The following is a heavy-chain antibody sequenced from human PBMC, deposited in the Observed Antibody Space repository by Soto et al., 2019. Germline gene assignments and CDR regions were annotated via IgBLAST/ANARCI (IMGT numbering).Heavy chain of an antibody. J-gene: IGHJ4*02. CDR3: ARGDGYFFDY. V-gene: IGHV4-30-2*01. CDR2: IYHSGST. D-gene: IGHD5-12*01. Sequence: PSETLSLTCVVSGGSITSGGYSWSWIRQPPGKGLEWIGYIYHSGSTYYNPSLKSRVTISVDRSKNQFSLRLSSVTAADTAVYYCARGDGYFFDYWGQGTLVTVSS. CDR1: GGSITSGGYS.